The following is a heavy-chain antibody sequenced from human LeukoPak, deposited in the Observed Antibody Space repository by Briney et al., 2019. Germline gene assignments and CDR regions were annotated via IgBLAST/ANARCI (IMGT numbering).Heavy chain of an antibody. J-gene: IGHJ4*02. CDR3: ARVFRFSHFDY. V-gene: IGHV4-39*07. Sequence: PSETLSLTCTVSGDSINSSNSYWGWVRQPPGKALEWIATIFYSGSTFYNPSLKSRVTVSLDTSKTQFSLRLRFVTAADTAVYYCARVFRFSHFDYWGQGTLVTVSS. D-gene: IGHD3-3*01. CDR1: GDSINSSNSY. CDR2: IFYSGST.